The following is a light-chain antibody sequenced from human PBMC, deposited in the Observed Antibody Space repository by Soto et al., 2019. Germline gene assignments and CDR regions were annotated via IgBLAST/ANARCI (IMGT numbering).Light chain of an antibody. J-gene: IGLJ2*01. CDR1: SGHSSYA. V-gene: IGLV4-69*01. CDR2: LNSDGSH. CDR3: QTWGTGIVV. Sequence: QAVLTQSTSASASLGASVKLTCTLSSGHSSYAIAWHQQQPEKGPRYLMKLNSDGSHSNGDGIPDRFSGSSSGAERYLTISSLQSEDEADYYCQTWGTGIVVFGGGTKLTVL.